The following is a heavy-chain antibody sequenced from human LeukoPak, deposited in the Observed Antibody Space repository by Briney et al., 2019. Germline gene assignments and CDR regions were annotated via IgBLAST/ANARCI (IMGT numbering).Heavy chain of an antibody. Sequence: SETLSLTCAVYGGSFSGYYWSWIRQPPGKGLEWIGEINHSGSTNYNPSLKSRVTISVDTSKNQFSLKLSSVTAADTAVYYCARGGYSYGYQFDYWGQGTLVTVSS. V-gene: IGHV4-34*01. D-gene: IGHD5-18*01. CDR3: ARGGYSYGYQFDY. J-gene: IGHJ4*02. CDR2: INHSGST. CDR1: GGSFSGYY.